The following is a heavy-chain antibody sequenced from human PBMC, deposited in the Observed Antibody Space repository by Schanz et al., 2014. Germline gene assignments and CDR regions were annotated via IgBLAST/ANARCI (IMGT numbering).Heavy chain of an antibody. CDR2: IKSKVDGGTT. CDR3: STDLTAVDYDAIGL. J-gene: IGHJ3*01. D-gene: IGHD4-17*01. CDR1: GFTFSSYA. V-gene: IGHV3-15*01. Sequence: GQLVESGGGVVQPGRSLRLSCAASGFTFSSYAMHWVRQAPGKGLEWVGRIKSKVDGGTTDNAAPVQGRFTISRDDSKNTLHLQMNSLKTEDTAVYYCSTDLTAVDYDAIGLWGQGTMXTVSS.